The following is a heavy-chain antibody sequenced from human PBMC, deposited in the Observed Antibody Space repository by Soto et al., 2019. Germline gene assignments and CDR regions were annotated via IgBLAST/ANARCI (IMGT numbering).Heavy chain of an antibody. Sequence: PGGSPRLSCAASGFTFDDYAMHWVRQAPGKGLEWVSGISWNSGSIGYADSVKGRFTISRDNAKNSLYLQMNSLRAEDTALYYCAKVHDYGDYLGGYFDYWGQGT. J-gene: IGHJ4*02. V-gene: IGHV3-9*01. CDR2: ISWNSGSI. D-gene: IGHD4-17*01. CDR3: AKVHDYGDYLGGYFDY. CDR1: GFTFDDYA.